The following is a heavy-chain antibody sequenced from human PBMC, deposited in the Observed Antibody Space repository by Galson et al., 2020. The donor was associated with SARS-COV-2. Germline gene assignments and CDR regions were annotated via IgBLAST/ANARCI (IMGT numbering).Heavy chain of an antibody. D-gene: IGHD5-12*01. V-gene: IGHV3-48*03. J-gene: IGHJ4*02. CDR3: TRDRGRSGYRD. CDR2: MSSSGTTI. CDR1: RFTLSNYE. Sequence: GGSLRVSCAASRFTLSNYEIHWVRQAPGKGLEWVSYMSSSGTTIYYADSVKGRFTISRDNAKNSLYLQMSNLRAEDTAVYYCTRDRGRSGYRDWGQGTLVTVSA.